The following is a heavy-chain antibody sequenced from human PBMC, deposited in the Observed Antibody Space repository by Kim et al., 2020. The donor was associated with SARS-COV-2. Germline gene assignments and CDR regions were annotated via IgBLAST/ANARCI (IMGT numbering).Heavy chain of an antibody. CDR2: IYTSGST. CDR1: GGSISSGNYY. Sequence: SETLSLTCTVSGGSISSGNYYWSWIRQTAGKRLEWIGRIYTSGSTNYNPSLQSRLTISVDTSKNQFSLKLSSVTAADTAVYYCARGSSRDGYNCWGQGTLVTVSS. D-gene: IGHD5-12*01. CDR3: ARGSSRDGYNC. V-gene: IGHV4-61*02. J-gene: IGHJ4*02.